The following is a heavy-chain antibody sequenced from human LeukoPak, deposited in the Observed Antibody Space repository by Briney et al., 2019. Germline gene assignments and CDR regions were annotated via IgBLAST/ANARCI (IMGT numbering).Heavy chain of an antibody. D-gene: IGHD6-13*01. J-gene: IGHJ4*02. CDR3: ANHLYSSSWYDY. Sequence: ASVKVSCTASGYTFTGYYKHWVRQAPGQGLEWMGWINPNSGGTNYAQKFQGRVTMTRDTSISTAYMELSRLRSDDTAVYYCANHLYSSSWYDYWGQGTLVTVSS. CDR1: GYTFTGYY. V-gene: IGHV1-2*02. CDR2: INPNSGGT.